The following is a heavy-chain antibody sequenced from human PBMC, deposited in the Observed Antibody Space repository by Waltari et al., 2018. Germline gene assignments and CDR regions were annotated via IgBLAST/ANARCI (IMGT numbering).Heavy chain of an antibody. Sequence: QVQLQESGPGLVKPSETLSLTCAVSGYSISSGYYWGWIRQPPGKGLEWIGSIYHSGSTYYNPYLKSRVTISVDTSKNQFSLKLSSVTAADTAVYYCARPLTGTEGDDAFDIWGQGTMVTVSS. D-gene: IGHD1-7*01. CDR2: IYHSGST. V-gene: IGHV4-38-2*01. CDR3: ARPLTGTEGDDAFDI. J-gene: IGHJ3*02. CDR1: GYSISSGYY.